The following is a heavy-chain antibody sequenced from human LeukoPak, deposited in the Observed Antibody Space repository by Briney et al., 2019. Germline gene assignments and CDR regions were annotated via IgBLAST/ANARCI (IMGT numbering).Heavy chain of an antibody. V-gene: IGHV5-51*06. Sequence: GESLQISCQASGFNFMSYWIGWVRQLPGKGLEWMGIIYPGDSGTNYSPSLQGQVTFSAHKVSNTAYLQWRSVKSSDTAMYFCAREMGSGSRMIFDVWGQGTMVTVSS. CDR3: AREMGSGSRMIFDV. J-gene: IGHJ3*01. CDR2: IYPGDSGT. D-gene: IGHD1-14*01. CDR1: GFNFMSYW.